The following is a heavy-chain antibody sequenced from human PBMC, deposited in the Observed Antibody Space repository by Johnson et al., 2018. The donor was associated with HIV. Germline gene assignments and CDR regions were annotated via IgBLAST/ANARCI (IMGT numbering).Heavy chain of an antibody. Sequence: QVQLVESGGGVVQPGRSLRLSCAASGLTFRSFGMHWVRQAPGKGLEWVAFIRYDGNNEDYADSVKGRFTISRDNSKNTLYLQMNSLRAEDTAVYYCAKVGLGVLLDAFDIWGQGTMVTVSS. CDR1: GLTFRSFG. CDR2: IRYDGNNE. J-gene: IGHJ3*02. CDR3: AKVGLGVLLDAFDI. V-gene: IGHV3-30*02. D-gene: IGHD3-10*01.